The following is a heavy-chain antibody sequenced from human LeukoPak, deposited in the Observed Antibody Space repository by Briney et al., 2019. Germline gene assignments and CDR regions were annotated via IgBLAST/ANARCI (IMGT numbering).Heavy chain of an antibody. CDR2: IYYSGST. J-gene: IGHJ4*02. CDR1: GGSFSSGSYY. D-gene: IGHD3-10*01. Sequence: PSESLSLTCTVSGGSFSSGSYYWSWIRQPPGNGLEWIGYIYYSGSTNYNPSLKSRVTISVDTSKNQFSLKLSSVTAADTAVYYCARGHSSTYYYGSGSYYFDYWGQGTPVTVSS. V-gene: IGHV4-61*01. CDR3: ARGHSSTYYYGSGSYYFDY.